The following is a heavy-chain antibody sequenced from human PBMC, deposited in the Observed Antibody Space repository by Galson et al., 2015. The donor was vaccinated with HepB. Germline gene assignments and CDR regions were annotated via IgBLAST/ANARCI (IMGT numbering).Heavy chain of an antibody. D-gene: IGHD3-3*01. Sequence: SLRLSCAASGFTFSSYAMSWVRQAPGKGLEWVSAISGSGGSTYYADSVKGRFTISRDNSKNTLYLQMNGLRAEDTAVYYCAKDPLSLEWLDDAFDIWGQGTMVTVSS. V-gene: IGHV3-23*01. CDR1: GFTFSSYA. CDR2: ISGSGGST. J-gene: IGHJ3*02. CDR3: AKDPLSLEWLDDAFDI.